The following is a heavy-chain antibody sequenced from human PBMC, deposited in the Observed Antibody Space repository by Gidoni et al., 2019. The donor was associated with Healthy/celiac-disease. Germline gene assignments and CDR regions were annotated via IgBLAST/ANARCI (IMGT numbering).Heavy chain of an antibody. CDR2: INPNSGGT. Sequence: QVQLVQSGAEVKKPGASVKVSCKASGYTYTGYYMHWVRQAPGQGLEWLGWINPNSGGTNYAQKFQGWVTMTRDTSISTAYMELSRLRSDDTAVYYCARERGSSRRYGMDVWGQGTTVTVSS. J-gene: IGHJ6*02. CDR3: ARERGSSRRYGMDV. CDR1: GYTYTGYY. V-gene: IGHV1-2*04. D-gene: IGHD6-13*01.